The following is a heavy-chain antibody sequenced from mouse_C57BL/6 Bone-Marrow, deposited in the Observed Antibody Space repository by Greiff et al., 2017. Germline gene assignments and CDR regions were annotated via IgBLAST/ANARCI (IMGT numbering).Heavy chain of an antibody. V-gene: IGHV1-52*01. CDR1: GYTFTSYW. CDR3: ARAIYYYGLYFDY. J-gene: IGHJ2*01. D-gene: IGHD1-1*01. Sequence: VQLQQSGAELVRPGSSVKLSCKASGYTFTSYWMHWVKQRPIQGLEWIGNIDPSDSETHYNQKFKDKATLTVDKSSSTAYMQLSSLTSEDSAVYYCARAIYYYGLYFDYWGQGTTLTVSS. CDR2: IDPSDSET.